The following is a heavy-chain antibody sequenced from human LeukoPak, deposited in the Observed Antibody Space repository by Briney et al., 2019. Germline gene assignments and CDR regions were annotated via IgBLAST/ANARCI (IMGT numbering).Heavy chain of an antibody. J-gene: IGHJ4*02. Sequence: GGSLRLSCEASGFTFSNYAMSWVRQAPGKGLEWVSAISDSATTTYHADSVKGRFTISRDNSKNTLYLQMNSLRAEDTAVYYCAKDRRAGSYDYWGQGTLVTVSS. CDR2: ISDSATTT. V-gene: IGHV3-23*01. D-gene: IGHD3-10*01. CDR1: GFTFSNYA. CDR3: AKDRRAGSYDY.